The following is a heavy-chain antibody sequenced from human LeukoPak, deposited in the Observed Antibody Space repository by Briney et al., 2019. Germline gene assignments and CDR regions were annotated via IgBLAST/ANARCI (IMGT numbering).Heavy chain of an antibody. CDR3: ARDRVGGIIGSFDY. CDR2: IYHSGST. CDR1: GGSISSGGYS. V-gene: IGHV4-30-2*01. D-gene: IGHD3-10*01. J-gene: IGHJ4*02. Sequence: PSQTLSLTCAVSGGSISSGGYSWSWIRQPPGKGLEWIGYIYHSGSTYYNPSLKSRVTMSVDTSKNQFSLKLTSVTAADTAVYYCARDRVGGIIGSFDYWGQGTLVTVSS.